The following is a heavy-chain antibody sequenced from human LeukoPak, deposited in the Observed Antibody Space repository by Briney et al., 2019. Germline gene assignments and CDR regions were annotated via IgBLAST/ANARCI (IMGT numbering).Heavy chain of an antibody. CDR2: IYSGGST. Sequence: PEGSLRLSCAASGFTFNSYGMHWVRQAPGKGLEWVSVIYSGGSTYYADSVKGRFTISRDNSKNTLYLQMNSLRAEDTAVYYCASTVARLGYCSGGSCHNPGYFDYWGQGTLVTVSS. CDR1: GFTFNSYG. V-gene: IGHV3-66*01. D-gene: IGHD2-15*01. J-gene: IGHJ4*02. CDR3: ASTVARLGYCSGGSCHNPGYFDY.